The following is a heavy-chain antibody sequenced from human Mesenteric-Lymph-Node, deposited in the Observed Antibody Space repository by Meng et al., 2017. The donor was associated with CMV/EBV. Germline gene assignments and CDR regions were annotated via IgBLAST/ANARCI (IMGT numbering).Heavy chain of an antibody. D-gene: IGHD3-10*01. CDR1: GDSITTGNYY. V-gene: IGHV4-39*06. CDR2: IYCNGRK. CDR3: ARVNFESGSFNFDF. Sequence: SETLSLTCTVSGDSITTGNYYWGWIRQPPGKGLEWIGSIYCNGRKYYNPSLKSRVTLSVDTSRKQFALNLDYVTAADTAVYFCARVNFESGSFNFDFWGQGTLVTVSS. J-gene: IGHJ4*02.